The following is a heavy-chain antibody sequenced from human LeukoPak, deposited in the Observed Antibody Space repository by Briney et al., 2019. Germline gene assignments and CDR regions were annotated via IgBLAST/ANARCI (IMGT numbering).Heavy chain of an antibody. CDR2: ITFSSSII. D-gene: IGHD2-15*01. J-gene: IGHJ4*02. CDR3: ARVRAAYPFDY. CDR1: GFTFSSYS. Sequence: GGSLRLSCAASGFTFSSYSMNWVRQAPGKGLEWVSCITFSSSIIYYADSVKGRFTISRDNAKNSLYLQMNSLRAEDTAVYYCARVRAAYPFDYWGQGTLVTVSS. V-gene: IGHV3-48*01.